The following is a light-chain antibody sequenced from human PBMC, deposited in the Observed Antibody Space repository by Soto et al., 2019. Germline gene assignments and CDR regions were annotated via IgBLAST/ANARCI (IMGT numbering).Light chain of an antibody. V-gene: IGLV2-23*01. CDR3: CSYARTTTYV. J-gene: IGLJ1*01. CDR1: SSVVGSYNL. Sequence: QSALTQPASVSGSPGQSITISCTGTSSVVGSYNLVSWYQQHPGKAPKLMIYEDNKRPSGVSNRFSVSKSGYTASLTISGLQAEDEADYYCCSYARTTTYVFGSGTKVTLL. CDR2: EDN.